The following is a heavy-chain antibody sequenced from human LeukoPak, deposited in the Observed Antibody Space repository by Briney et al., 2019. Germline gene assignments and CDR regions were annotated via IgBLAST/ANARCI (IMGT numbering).Heavy chain of an antibody. V-gene: IGHV3-30*02. CDR3: ACISTEPYYYYYMDV. J-gene: IGHJ6*03. CDR2: IRYDGSNK. Sequence: PGGSLRLSCAASGFTFSSYGMHWVRQAPGKGLEWVAFIRYDGSNKYYADSVKGRFTISRDNSKNTLYLQMNSLRAEDTAVYYCACISTEPYYYYYMDVWGKGTTVTVSS. CDR1: GFTFSSYG. D-gene: IGHD1-14*01.